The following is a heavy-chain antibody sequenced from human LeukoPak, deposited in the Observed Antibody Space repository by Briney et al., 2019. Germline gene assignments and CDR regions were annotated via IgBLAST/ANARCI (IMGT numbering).Heavy chain of an antibody. CDR1: GFTFSSYA. CDR3: AKTMVRTRAFDY. CDR2: ISGSGGST. Sequence: TGGSLRLSCAASGFTFSSYAMSWVRQAPGKGLEWVSAISGSGGSTYYADSVKGRFTISRDNSKNTLYLQMNSLRAEDTAVYYCAKTMVRTRAFDYWGQGTLVTVSS. V-gene: IGHV3-23*01. D-gene: IGHD3-10*01. J-gene: IGHJ4*02.